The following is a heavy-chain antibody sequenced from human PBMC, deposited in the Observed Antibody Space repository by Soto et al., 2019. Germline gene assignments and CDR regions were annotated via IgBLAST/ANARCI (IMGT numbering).Heavy chain of an antibody. CDR2: ISANTGDT. V-gene: IGHV1-18*04. J-gene: IGHJ5*02. CDR3: ATEKGDFTFGP. CDR1: GYSFSTNG. Sequence: QVQLAQSGAEVKKPGASITVSCKASGYSFSTNGVSWVRQAPGQGLEWMGWISANTGDTLYAEKLEDRITLTAATTTTTAYMKLRSLKPDDTATYFCATEKGDFTFGPWGQGTLITVSS. D-gene: IGHD3-3*01.